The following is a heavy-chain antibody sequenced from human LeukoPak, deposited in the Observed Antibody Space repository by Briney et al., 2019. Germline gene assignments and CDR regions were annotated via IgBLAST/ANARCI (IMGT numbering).Heavy chain of an antibody. D-gene: IGHD6-19*01. Sequence: ASVKVSCKASGYTFTSYGISWVRQAPGQGLEWMGWISAYNGNTNYAQKLQGIVTMTTDTSTSTAYMELRSLRSDDTAVYYCAREFRVLSVAGTVRYFYYWGQGTLVTVSS. J-gene: IGHJ4*02. CDR3: AREFRVLSVAGTVRYFYY. CDR1: GYTFTSYG. V-gene: IGHV1-18*04. CDR2: ISAYNGNT.